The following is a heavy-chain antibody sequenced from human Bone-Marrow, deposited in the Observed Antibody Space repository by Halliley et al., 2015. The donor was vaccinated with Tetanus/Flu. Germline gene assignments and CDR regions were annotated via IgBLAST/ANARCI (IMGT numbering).Heavy chain of an antibody. CDR2: IYYSGST. Sequence: IYYSGSTTYNPSLKIRVAISIDTSKNQFSLNLTSVPATDTAVYYCTRIRGAGQNSGWSAFDYCGQGMLVTVSS. CDR3: TRIRGAGQNSGWSAFDY. V-gene: IGHV4-59*01. J-gene: IGHJ4*02. D-gene: IGHD6-19*01.